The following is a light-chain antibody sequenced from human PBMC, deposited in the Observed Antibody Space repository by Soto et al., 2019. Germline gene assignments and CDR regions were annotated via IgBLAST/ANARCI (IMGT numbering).Light chain of an antibody. CDR2: DST. V-gene: IGKV3-20*01. CDR3: QQYGSSGT. J-gene: IGKJ5*01. Sequence: VLTQSPATLSLSPGERATLSCRASQSIHTSLAWYQQKPGQPPRLVVYDSTLRANGVPDRFSGSGSGTDFTLTISRLEPEDFAVYYCQQYGSSGTFGQGTRLEIK. CDR1: QSIHTS.